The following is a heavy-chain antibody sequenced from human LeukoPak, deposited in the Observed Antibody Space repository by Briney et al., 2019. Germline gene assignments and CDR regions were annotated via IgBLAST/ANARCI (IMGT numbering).Heavy chain of an antibody. D-gene: IGHD2-2*01. CDR2: INHSGST. CDR3: ARLVVVPGGYDY. J-gene: IGHJ4*02. CDR1: GGSFSGYY. Sequence: PSETLSLTCAVYGGSFSGYYWSWIRQPPGKGLEWIGEINHSGSTNYNPSLKSRVTISVGTYKNQFSLKLSSVTAADTAVYYCARLVVVPGGYDYWGQGTLVTVSS. V-gene: IGHV4-34*01.